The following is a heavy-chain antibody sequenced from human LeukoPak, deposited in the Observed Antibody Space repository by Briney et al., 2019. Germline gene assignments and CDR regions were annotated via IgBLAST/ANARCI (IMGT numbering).Heavy chain of an antibody. CDR1: GFTFSSYS. D-gene: IGHD3-10*01. J-gene: IGHJ4*02. CDR2: ISSSSSTI. V-gene: IGHV3-48*01. Sequence: GGSLRLSCAASGFTFSSYSMNWVRQAPGKGLEWDSYISSSSSTIYYADSVKGRFTISRDNAKNSLYLQMNSLRAEDTAVYYCATNMVRGVIKNYWGQGTLVTVSS. CDR3: ATNMVRGVIKNY.